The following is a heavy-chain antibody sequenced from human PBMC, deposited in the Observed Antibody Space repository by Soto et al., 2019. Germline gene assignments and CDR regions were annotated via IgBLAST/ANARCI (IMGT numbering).Heavy chain of an antibody. CDR2: ISYDGSNK. D-gene: IGHD3-22*01. CDR3: ARNPIKDDDSMGY. V-gene: IGHV3-30-3*01. J-gene: IGHJ4*02. Sequence: QVQLVESGGGVVQPGRSLRLSCAASGFTFSYYAMHWVRQAPGKGLEWVAVISYDGSNKYYADSVKGRFTISRDNSKNTLSLQMNSLRAEDTAVYYCARNPIKDDDSMGYWGQGTLVTVSS. CDR1: GFTFSYYA.